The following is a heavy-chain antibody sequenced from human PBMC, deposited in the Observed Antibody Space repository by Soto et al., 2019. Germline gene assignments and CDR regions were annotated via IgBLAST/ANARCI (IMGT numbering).Heavy chain of an antibody. CDR3: AAGPYCTNGVCRTYYYYYYMDY. Sequence: QVQLVQSGAEVQKPGSSVKVSCKTSGGTFSSYTISWVRQAPGQGHEWMGRIIHIRGIANYAQKFQGRVTITADKSTSAGYRELSGLRSEDTAVSYCAAGPYCTNGVCRTYYYYYYMDYWGKGTTVTVSS. CDR1: GGTFSSYT. J-gene: IGHJ6*03. V-gene: IGHV1-69*02. D-gene: IGHD2-8*01. CDR2: IIHIRGIA.